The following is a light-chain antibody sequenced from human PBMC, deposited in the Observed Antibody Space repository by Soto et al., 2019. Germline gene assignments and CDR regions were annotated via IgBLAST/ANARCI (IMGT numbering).Light chain of an antibody. V-gene: IGKV1-5*03. CDR1: QSISNW. J-gene: IGKJ2*01. CDR2: KAS. CDR3: QQYNTYHT. Sequence: DIQMTQYPSTLSASLGDRVTITCRASQSISNWLAWYQQKPGKAPKLLIYKASSLEGGVSSRFSGSGSGTEFTLTISSLQPDDFATYYCQQYNTYHTFGQGTQVDIK.